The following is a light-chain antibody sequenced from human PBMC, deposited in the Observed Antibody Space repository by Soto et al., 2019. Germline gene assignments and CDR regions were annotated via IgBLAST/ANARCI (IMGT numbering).Light chain of an antibody. V-gene: IGLV1-40*01. CDR3: QSYDTSLLKV. CDR2: GNT. CDR1: SSNIGAGYE. Sequence: QSVLTQPPSVSGAPGQRVTISCTGSSSNIGAGYEVHWYQQLPGTAPKLLIYGNTNRPSGVPDRFSGSRSGTSASPTITGLQAEDEADYYCQSYDTSLLKVFGGGTQLTVL. J-gene: IGLJ2*01.